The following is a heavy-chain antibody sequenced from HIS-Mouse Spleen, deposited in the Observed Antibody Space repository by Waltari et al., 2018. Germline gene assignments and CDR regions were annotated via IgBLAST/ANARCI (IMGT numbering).Heavy chain of an antibody. J-gene: IGHJ2*01. CDR1: GGSISSSSYY. Sequence: QLQLQESGPGLVKPSETLSLTCTVSGGSISSSSYYWGWIRQPPGKGLEWIGSFYYSGSTYYNPSLKSRVTISVDTSKNQFSLKLSSVTAADTAVYYCAREIPYSSSWYDWYFDLWGHGTLVTVSS. V-gene: IGHV4-39*07. CDR3: AREIPYSSSWYDWYFDL. CDR2: FYYSGST. D-gene: IGHD6-13*01.